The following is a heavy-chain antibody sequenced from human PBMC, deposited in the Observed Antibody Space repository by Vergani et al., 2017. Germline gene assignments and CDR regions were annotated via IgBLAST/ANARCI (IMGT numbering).Heavy chain of an antibody. CDR2: IYSSGNT. V-gene: IGHV4-4*07. Sequence: QVQLQESGPGLVKPSETLSLTCSVPGGSITNYYWSWIRQPAGKGLEWIGRIYSSGNTNYKPSLQSRLTMSIDTSNNQFSLKLSSVTAADTAGYYCTRGFFWNAPRGAATALDIWGQGTMVTVSS. D-gene: IGHD1-1*01. CDR3: TRGFFWNAPRGAATALDI. J-gene: IGHJ3*02. CDR1: GGSITNYY.